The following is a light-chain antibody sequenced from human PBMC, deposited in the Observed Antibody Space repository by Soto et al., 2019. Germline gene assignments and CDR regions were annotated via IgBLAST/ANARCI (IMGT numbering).Light chain of an antibody. V-gene: IGKV1-39*01. CDR3: QQSYSTPLT. CDR2: AAS. Sequence: DIQMTQSPSSLSASVGDRVTITCRASQSISSYLPWYQQKPGQAPKLLIYAASSLQSGVPSSCSGSGSGTDSILTISSLQPEDFATYYCQQSYSTPLTFGGGTKVEIK. J-gene: IGKJ4*01. CDR1: QSISSY.